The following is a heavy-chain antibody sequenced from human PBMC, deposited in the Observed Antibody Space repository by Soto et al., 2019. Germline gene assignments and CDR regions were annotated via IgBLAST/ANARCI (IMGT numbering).Heavy chain of an antibody. J-gene: IGHJ4*02. D-gene: IGHD3-16*01. CDR1: GSSFSGYY. CDR2: INHSGNT. V-gene: IGHV4-34*01. CDR3: AGIPTYYNYVWGNYTY. Sequence: SETLSLTCAIYGSSFSGYYWGWIRQPPGRGLEWIGEINHSGNTNYNPSLKSRVTISADTSKNQFSLKLTSVTAADTAVYYCAGIPTYYNYVWGNYTYWGLGTLVTVSS.